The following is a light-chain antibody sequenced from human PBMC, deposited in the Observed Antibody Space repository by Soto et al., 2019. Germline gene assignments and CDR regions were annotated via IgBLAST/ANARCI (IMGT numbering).Light chain of an antibody. J-gene: IGKJ4*01. CDR3: AQYGSTPLT. CDR2: DAS. Sequence: EIVLTQSPGTLSLSPGERATLSCRASQSVGNNYLAWYQQKPGQAPRFLIYDASSRATGIADRFSGSGSGTDYTLTSSRLEPEDFAVYYCAQYGSTPLTFGGVTKVEIK. V-gene: IGKV3-20*01. CDR1: QSVGNNY.